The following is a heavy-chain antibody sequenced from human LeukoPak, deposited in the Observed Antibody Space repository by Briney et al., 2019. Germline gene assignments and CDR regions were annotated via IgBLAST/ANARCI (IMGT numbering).Heavy chain of an antibody. CDR3: ARGLLEWFNYYMEA. J-gene: IGHJ6*03. D-gene: IGHD3-3*01. CDR2: IYGGGNT. Sequence: PGGSLRPSWAAPGFTVINNSMSWVRQAPGKGLEWVSVIYGGGNTFDAESVNGPFTTSRDTSKNTMYLQINSLRAEDTGVYYCARGLLEWFNYYMEAWGEGNPVTVSS. V-gene: IGHV3-66*02. CDR1: GFTVINNS.